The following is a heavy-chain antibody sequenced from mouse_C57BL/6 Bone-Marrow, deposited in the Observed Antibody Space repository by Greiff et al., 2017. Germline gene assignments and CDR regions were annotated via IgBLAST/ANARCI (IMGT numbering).Heavy chain of an antibody. J-gene: IGHJ2*01. CDR2: INPGSGGT. CDR3: TRNWDYFDY. Sequence: QVQLKESGAELVRPGTSVKVSCKASGYAFTNYLIEGVKQRPGQGLEWIGVINPGSGGTNYNEKVKGKATLTADKSSSTPYMQLSSLTNEHSAVYYCTRNWDYFDYWGQGTTLTVSS. D-gene: IGHD4-1*01. V-gene: IGHV1-54*01. CDR1: GYAFTNYL.